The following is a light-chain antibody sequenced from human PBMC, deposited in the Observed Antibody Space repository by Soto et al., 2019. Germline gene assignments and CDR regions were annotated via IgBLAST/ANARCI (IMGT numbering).Light chain of an antibody. V-gene: IGLV2-14*01. CDR1: SSDVGGYNY. CDR2: EVS. CDR3: SSSTSSSTVV. Sequence: QSALTQPASVSGSPGQSITISCTGTSSDVGGYNYVSWYQQHPGIAPKLMIYEVSNRPSGVSNRFSGSKSGNTASLTISGLQAEDEADYYCSSSTSSSTVVFGGGTKVPVL. J-gene: IGLJ2*01.